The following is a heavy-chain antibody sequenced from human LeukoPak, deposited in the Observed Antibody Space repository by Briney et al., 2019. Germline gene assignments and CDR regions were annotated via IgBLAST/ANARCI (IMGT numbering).Heavy chain of an antibody. V-gene: IGHV5-51*01. CDR3: ARHGTGTSQYYFYFGMDV. D-gene: IGHD1-7*01. J-gene: IGHJ6*02. CDR1: GYSFTNYW. CDR2: IYPGDSDT. Sequence: GESLKISCKGSGYSFTNYWIAWVRQMPGKGLEWMGVIYPGDSDTTYSPSFQGQVTISADKSISTAYLQWSSLKASDTATYYCARHGTGTSQYYFYFGMDVWGQGTTVTVSS.